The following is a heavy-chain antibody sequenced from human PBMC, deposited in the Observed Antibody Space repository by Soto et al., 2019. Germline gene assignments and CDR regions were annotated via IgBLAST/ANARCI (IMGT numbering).Heavy chain of an antibody. CDR3: ARESQQQLVSDYFDY. J-gene: IGHJ4*02. CDR2: INHSGST. V-gene: IGHV4-34*01. D-gene: IGHD6-13*01. CDR1: GGSFSGYY. Sequence: QVQLQQWGAGLLKPSETLSLTCAVSGGSFSGYYWSWIRQPPGKGLEWIGEINHSGSTNYNPSLKSRVTISVDTSKNQFSLKLSSVTAADTAVYYCARESQQQLVSDYFDYWGQGTLVTVSS.